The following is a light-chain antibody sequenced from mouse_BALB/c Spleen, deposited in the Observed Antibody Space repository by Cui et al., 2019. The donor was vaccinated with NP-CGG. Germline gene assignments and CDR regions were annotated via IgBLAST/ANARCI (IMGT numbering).Light chain of an antibody. CDR3: ALWYSNHWV. CDR1: TGAVTTSNY. V-gene: IGLV1*01. J-gene: IGLJ1*01. CDR2: GTN. Sequence: QALVTQESALTTSPGETVTLTCRSSTGAVTTSNYANWVQEKPDHLFTGLIGGTNNRAPSVPARFSGSLIGDKAALTITGAQTEDEAIYFCALWYSNHWVFGGGTKLTVL.